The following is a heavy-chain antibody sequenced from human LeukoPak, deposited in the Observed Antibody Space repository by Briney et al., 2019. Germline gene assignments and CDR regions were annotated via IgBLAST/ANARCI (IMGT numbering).Heavy chain of an antibody. D-gene: IGHD1-26*01. CDR1: GFTLSNSW. V-gene: IGHV3-74*01. CDR2: INSDESTT. J-gene: IGHJ4*02. Sequence: RSGRSLRLSCAASGFTLSNSWMHWVRQAAGKGLVWVSRINSDESTTTYADSVKGRFTISRDNAKNTVYLQMNSLRAEDTGVYYCVRPWGYWGQGTLVTVSS. CDR3: VRPWGY.